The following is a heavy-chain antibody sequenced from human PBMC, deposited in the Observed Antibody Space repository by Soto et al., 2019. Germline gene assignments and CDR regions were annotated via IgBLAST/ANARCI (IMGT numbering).Heavy chain of an antibody. J-gene: IGHJ5*02. Sequence: QVQLQASGPGLVKPSGTLSLTCAVSGGSISSSNWWSWVRQPPGKGLEWIGEIYHSGSTNYNPSRKSRVTISVDKSKNQFSLKRSSVTAADTAVYYCARDGGVGATLTRYNWFDPWGQGTLVTVSS. CDR1: GGSISSSNW. D-gene: IGHD1-26*01. V-gene: IGHV4-4*02. CDR2: IYHSGST. CDR3: ARDGGVGATLTRYNWFDP.